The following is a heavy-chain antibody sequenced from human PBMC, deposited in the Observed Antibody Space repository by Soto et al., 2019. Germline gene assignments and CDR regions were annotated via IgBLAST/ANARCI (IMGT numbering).Heavy chain of an antibody. V-gene: IGHV3-23*01. J-gene: IGHJ4*02. D-gene: IGHD1-26*01. CDR1: GFTFSSYA. CDR2: ISGSGDST. CDR3: ARRGSGSYYAY. Sequence: EVQLLESGGGLVQPGGSLRLSCAASGFTFSSYAMRWVRQAPGKGLEWVSAISGSGDSTYYADSVKGRFTISRDNSKNTLYLQMNSLRAGDTAVYYCARRGSGSYYAYWGQGTLVTVSS.